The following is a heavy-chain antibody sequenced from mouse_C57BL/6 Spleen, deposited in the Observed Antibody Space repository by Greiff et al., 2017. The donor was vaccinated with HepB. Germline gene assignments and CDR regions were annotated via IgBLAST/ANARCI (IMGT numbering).Heavy chain of an antibody. D-gene: IGHD2-4*01. V-gene: IGHV1-85*01. Sequence: VQLQQSGPELVKPGASVELSCKASGYTFTSYDINWVKQRPGQGLEWIGWIYPRDGSTKYNEKFKGKATLTVDTSSSTAYMELHSLTSEDSAVYFCARGGDYDGSWFAYWGQGTLVTVSA. CDR1: GYTFTSYD. CDR2: IYPRDGST. CDR3: ARGGDYDGSWFAY. J-gene: IGHJ3*01.